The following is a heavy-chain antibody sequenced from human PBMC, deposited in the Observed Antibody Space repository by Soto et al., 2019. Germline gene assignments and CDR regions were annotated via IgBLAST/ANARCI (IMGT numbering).Heavy chain of an antibody. V-gene: IGHV1-18*01. CDR2: ISAYNGNT. Sequence: QVQLVQSGAEVKKPGASVKVSCKASGYTFTSYGISWVRQAPGQGLEWMGWISAYNGNTNYAQKLQGRVTMTTDTXXSXAXXELRSLRSADTAVYYCARDLLAYCGGDCFFSWFDPWGQGTLVTVSS. CDR1: GYTFTSYG. J-gene: IGHJ5*02. CDR3: ARDLLAYCGGDCFFSWFDP. D-gene: IGHD2-21*02.